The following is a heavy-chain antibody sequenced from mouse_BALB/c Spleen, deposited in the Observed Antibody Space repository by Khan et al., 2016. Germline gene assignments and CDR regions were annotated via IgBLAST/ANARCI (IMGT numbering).Heavy chain of an antibody. J-gene: IGHJ3*01. CDR1: GFSLTHYG. V-gene: IGHV2-9*02. CDR2: IWAGGST. Sequence: QMQLEESGPGLVAPSQSLSITCTVSGFSLTHYGVHWVRQPPGKGLEWLGIIWAGGSTNYNSALMSRLSISTDNSKSQVSFKMNSLQTDDTAMYDCARDENYRYDGFAYWGQGTLVTVSA. D-gene: IGHD2-14*01. CDR3: ARDENYRYDGFAY.